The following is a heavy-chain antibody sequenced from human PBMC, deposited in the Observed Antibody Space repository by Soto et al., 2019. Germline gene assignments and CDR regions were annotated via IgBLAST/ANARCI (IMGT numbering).Heavy chain of an antibody. CDR3: ARGKSHDYSRRAPDY. V-gene: IGHV3-33*01. D-gene: IGHD4-4*01. CDR2: IWYDGSNK. CDR1: GFTFSSYG. J-gene: IGHJ4*02. Sequence: QVQLVESGGGVVQPGRSLRLSCAASGFTFSSYGMHWVRQAPGKGLEWVAVIWYDGSNKYYADSVKGRFTISRDNSKNTMYLQMNSLRAEETAVYYCARGKSHDYSRRAPDYWGQGTLVTVSS.